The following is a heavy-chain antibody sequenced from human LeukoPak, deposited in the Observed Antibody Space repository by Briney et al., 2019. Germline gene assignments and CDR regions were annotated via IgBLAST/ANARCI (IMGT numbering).Heavy chain of an antibody. V-gene: IGHV1-2*02. J-gene: IGHJ4*02. CDR3: ARDRSEGYGSGSADD. CDR1: GYTFTGHY. CDR2: INPKSGGT. D-gene: IGHD3-10*01. Sequence: GASVKVSCKTSGYTFTGHYVHWVRQAPGQGLEWLGWINPKSGGTKYAQEFQGRVTMTRERSISTAYMELRRLTSDDTAVYYCARDRSEGYGSGSADDWGQGTLITVSS.